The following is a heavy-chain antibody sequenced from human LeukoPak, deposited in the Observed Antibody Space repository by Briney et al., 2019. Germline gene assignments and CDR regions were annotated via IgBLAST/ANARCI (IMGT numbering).Heavy chain of an antibody. Sequence: PEASVKVSCKASGYTFTGYYMHWVRQAPGQGLEWMGWINPNSGGTNYTQKFQGRVTMTRDTSISTAYMELSRLRSDDTAVYYCARTPRGCSSTSCYDAFDIWGQGTMVTVSS. CDR2: INPNSGGT. CDR1: GYTFTGYY. V-gene: IGHV1-2*02. D-gene: IGHD2-2*01. CDR3: ARTPRGCSSTSCYDAFDI. J-gene: IGHJ3*02.